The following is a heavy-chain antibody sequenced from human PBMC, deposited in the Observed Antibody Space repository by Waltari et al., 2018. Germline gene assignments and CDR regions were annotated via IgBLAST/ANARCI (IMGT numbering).Heavy chain of an antibody. CDR3: VSTSYSIDMPGTYR. CDR1: VFVLHTLR. CDR2: ISKGGDGA. J-gene: IGHJ1*01. D-gene: IGHD2-8*01. V-gene: IGHV3-64D*06. Sequence: VEVMTAGVVVIRPGESSGIAGEGSVFVLHTLRRHWVRQAPERRLEYVAAISKGGDGAFYADSVKGRFTISRDNSQNMVFLQMSSLRVEDTAVYFCVSTSYSIDMPGTYRWGQGTRVTVSS.